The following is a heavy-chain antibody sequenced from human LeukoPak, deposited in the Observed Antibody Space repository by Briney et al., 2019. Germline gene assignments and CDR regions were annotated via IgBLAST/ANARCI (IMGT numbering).Heavy chain of an antibody. D-gene: IGHD3-3*01. V-gene: IGHV3-23*01. Sequence: GGSLRLSCAASGFTVSSNYMSWVRQAPGKGLEWVSAISGSGGSTYYADSVKGRFTISRDNSKNTLYLQMNSLRAEDTAVYYCAKDHPRITIFGVVIIGYFDYWGQGTLVTVSS. CDR2: ISGSGGST. CDR3: AKDHPRITIFGVVIIGYFDY. CDR1: GFTVSSNY. J-gene: IGHJ4*02.